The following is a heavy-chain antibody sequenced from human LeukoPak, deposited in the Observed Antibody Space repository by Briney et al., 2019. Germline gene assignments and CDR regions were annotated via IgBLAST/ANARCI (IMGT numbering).Heavy chain of an antibody. Sequence: ASVKVSCKASGYTFTGYYMHWVRQAPGQGLGWMGWINPNSGGTNYAQKFQGRVTMTRDTSISTAYMELSRLRSDDTAVYYCASSRIAVAGTSYYGMDVWGQGTTVTVSS. CDR3: ASSRIAVAGTSYYGMDV. CDR1: GYTFTGYY. J-gene: IGHJ6*02. D-gene: IGHD6-19*01. CDR2: INPNSGGT. V-gene: IGHV1-2*02.